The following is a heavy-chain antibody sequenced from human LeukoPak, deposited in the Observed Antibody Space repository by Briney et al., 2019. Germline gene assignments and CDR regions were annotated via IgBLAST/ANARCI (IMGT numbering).Heavy chain of an antibody. D-gene: IGHD3-10*01. J-gene: IGHJ4*02. CDR2: ISAYNGNT. Sequence: ASVKVSCKASGYTFTSYGISWVRQAPGQGLEWMGWISAYNGNTNYAQKLQGRVTMTTDTSTSTAYMELRSLRSDDTAVYYCARTANSPILLWFGELLSQYYFDYWGQGTLVTVSS. V-gene: IGHV1-18*01. CDR1: GYTFTSYG. CDR3: ARTANSPILLWFGELLSQYYFDY.